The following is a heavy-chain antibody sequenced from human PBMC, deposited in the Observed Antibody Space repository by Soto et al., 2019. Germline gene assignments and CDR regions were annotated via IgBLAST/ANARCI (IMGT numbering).Heavy chain of an antibody. CDR3: ARDLTWNQADY. J-gene: IGHJ4*02. D-gene: IGHD1-1*01. Sequence: EVQLVESGGGLVQPGGSLRLSCAASGFTFSTHWMHWVRQAPGQGLVWVSRINTDGSTTSYADSVKGRFTISRDNAKNTLYLQMNSLRVEDTAVYYCARDLTWNQADYWGQGTLVTVSS. V-gene: IGHV3-74*01. CDR1: GFTFSTHW. CDR2: INTDGSTT.